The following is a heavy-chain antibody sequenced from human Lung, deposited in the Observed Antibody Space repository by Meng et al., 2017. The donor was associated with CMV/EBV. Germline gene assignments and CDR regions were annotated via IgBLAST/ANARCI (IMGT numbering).Heavy chain of an antibody. J-gene: IGHJ5*02. D-gene: IGHD3-16*02. Sequence: GGSXRLXCAASGTSFSTYAMNWVRQAPGKGLEWVAFLRHDGSGEHYADSVKGRFTISRDTSKETLYLQMNSLRAEDTAVYYCAKSPPRMITFGGLIATTWDQAXLVTVSS. CDR3: AKSPPRMITFGGLIATT. V-gene: IGHV3-30*02. CDR1: GTSFSTYA. CDR2: LRHDGSGE.